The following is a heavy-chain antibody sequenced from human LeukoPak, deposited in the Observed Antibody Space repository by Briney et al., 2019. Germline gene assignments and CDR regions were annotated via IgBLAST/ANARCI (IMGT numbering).Heavy chain of an antibody. V-gene: IGHV3-30*04. Sequence: GGSLRLSCAASGFTFSSYAMHWVRQAPGKGLEWVAVISYDGSNKYYADSVKGRFTISRDNSKNTLYLQMNSLRAEDTAVYHCAKDKTYYDFWSGHDAFDIWGQGTMVTVSS. CDR1: GFTFSSYA. CDR3: AKDKTYYDFWSGHDAFDI. CDR2: ISYDGSNK. J-gene: IGHJ3*02. D-gene: IGHD3-3*01.